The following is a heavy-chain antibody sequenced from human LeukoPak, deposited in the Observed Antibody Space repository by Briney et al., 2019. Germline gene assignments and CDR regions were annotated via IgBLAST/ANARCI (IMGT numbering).Heavy chain of an antibody. Sequence: GGSLRLSCAASGFTFSNYGMSWVRQAPRKGLEWVSAISGSGGSTHYADSVKGRFTISRDNSKNTLYLQMSSLRAEDTAVYYCAKKSAMGWFDPWGQGTLVTVSS. V-gene: IGHV3-23*01. CDR2: ISGSGGST. D-gene: IGHD2-2*01. CDR3: AKKSAMGWFDP. J-gene: IGHJ5*02. CDR1: GFTFSNYG.